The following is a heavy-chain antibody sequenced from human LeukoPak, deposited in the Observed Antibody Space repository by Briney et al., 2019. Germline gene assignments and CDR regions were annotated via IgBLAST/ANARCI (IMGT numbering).Heavy chain of an antibody. D-gene: IGHD3-10*02. CDR1: GFTFSRHG. CDR3: AELGITMIGGV. V-gene: IGHV3-7*01. Sequence: PGGSLRLSCAASGFTFSRHGMNWVRQAPGKGPEWVANIKQDGSEEYYVDSVKGRFTISRDNAKNSLYLQMNSLRAEDTAVYYCAELGITMIGGVWGKGTTVTISS. J-gene: IGHJ6*04. CDR2: IKQDGSEE.